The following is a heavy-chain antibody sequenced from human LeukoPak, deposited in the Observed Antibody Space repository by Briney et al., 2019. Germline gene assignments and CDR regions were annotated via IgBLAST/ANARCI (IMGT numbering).Heavy chain of an antibody. J-gene: IGHJ4*02. CDR1: GFTFSNHW. CDR2: IYNDGSST. V-gene: IGHV3-74*01. D-gene: IGHD1-26*01. CDR3: ARGYFGPDY. Sequence: GGSLRLSCAASGFTFSNHWMHWVRQDPGKGLVWVSRIYNDGSSTVYADSVKGRFTISRDNAKSTLYLQMNSLRAEDTGVYYCARGYFGPDYWGQGTLVIVSS.